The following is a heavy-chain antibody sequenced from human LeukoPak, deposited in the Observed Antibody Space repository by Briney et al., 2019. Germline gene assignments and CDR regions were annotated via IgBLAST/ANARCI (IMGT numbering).Heavy chain of an antibody. J-gene: IGHJ4*02. CDR3: AREGRRELVYFDY. CDR2: IIPIFGTA. CDR1: GGTFSSYA. Sequence: ASVKVSCKASGGTFSSYAISWVRQAPGQGLEWMGGIIPIFGTANYAQKSQGRVTITADESTSTAYMELSSLRSEDTAVYYCAREGRRELVYFDYWGREPWSPSPQ. V-gene: IGHV1-69*13. D-gene: IGHD1-26*01.